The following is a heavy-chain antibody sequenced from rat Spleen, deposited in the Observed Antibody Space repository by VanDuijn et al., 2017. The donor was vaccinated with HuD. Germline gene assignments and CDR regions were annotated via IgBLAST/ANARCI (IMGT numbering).Heavy chain of an antibody. CDR2: ISYGDSSGHSGT. CDR1: GFTFSDFY. D-gene: IGHD1-2*01. V-gene: IGHV5-29*01. J-gene: IGHJ2*01. CDR3: ATGGAYTFDY. Sequence: EVQLVESDGGLVQPGRSLKLSCAASGFTFSDFYMAWIRQAPTTGLEWVATISYGDSSGHSGTYYRDSVKGRFTISRDNAKSTLSLQMDRLRSEDTATYYCATGGAYTFDYWGQGVMVTVSS.